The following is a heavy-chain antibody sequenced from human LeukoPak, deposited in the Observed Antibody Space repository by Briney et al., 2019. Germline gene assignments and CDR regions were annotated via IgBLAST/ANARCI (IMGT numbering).Heavy chain of an antibody. V-gene: IGHV4-30-2*01. CDR1: GGSISSGGYY. D-gene: IGHD3-10*01. CDR3: ASVLLWFGELLPQN. Sequence: PSETLSLTCTVSGGSISSGGYYWSWIRQPPGKGLEWIGYIYHSGSTYYNPSLKSRVTISVDTSKNQFSLKLSSVTAADTAVYYCASVLLWFGELLPQNWGQGTLVTVSS. J-gene: IGHJ4*02. CDR2: IYHSGST.